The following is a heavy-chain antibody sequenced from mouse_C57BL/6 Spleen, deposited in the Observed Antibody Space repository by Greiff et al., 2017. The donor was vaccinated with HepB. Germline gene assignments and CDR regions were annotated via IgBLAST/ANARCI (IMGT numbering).Heavy chain of an antibody. J-gene: IGHJ4*01. CDR3: ARAIYYEYSHYAMDY. V-gene: IGHV1-82*01. CDR2: IYPGDGDT. CDR1: GYAFSSSW. Sequence: VQRVESGPELVKPGASVKISCKASGYAFSSSWMNWVKQRPGKGLEWIGRIYPGDGDTNYNGKFKGKATLTADKSSSTAYMQLSSLTSEDSAVYFCARAIYYEYSHYAMDYWGQGTSVTVSS. D-gene: IGHD2-4*01.